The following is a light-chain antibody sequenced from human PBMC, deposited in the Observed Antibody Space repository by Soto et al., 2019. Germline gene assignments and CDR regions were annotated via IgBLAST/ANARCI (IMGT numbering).Light chain of an antibody. CDR3: QHLDSYST. J-gene: IGKJ5*01. V-gene: IGKV1-9*01. Sequence: DIQLTQSPSFLSASVGDRVTITCRASQGISSYLAWYQQKPGKAPKLLIYAASTLKSGVPSRFSGSGSGTEFTLTISSLQPEDFATYYSQHLDSYSTFGQGTRLEIK. CDR2: AAS. CDR1: QGISSY.